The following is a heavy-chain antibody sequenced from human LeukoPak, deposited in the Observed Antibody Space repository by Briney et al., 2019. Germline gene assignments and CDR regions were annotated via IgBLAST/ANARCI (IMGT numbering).Heavy chain of an antibody. CDR1: GGSISSYY. J-gene: IGHJ6*03. V-gene: IGHV4-59*01. D-gene: IGHD3-10*01. CDR3: ARGLPYYGSGSHGAGYYYMDV. Sequence: PETLSLTCTVSGGSISSYYWSWIRQPPGKGLEWIGYIYYSGSTNYNPSLKSRVTISVDTSKNQFSLKLSSVTAADTAVYYCARGLPYYGSGSHGAGYYYMDVWGKGTTVTVSS. CDR2: IYYSGST.